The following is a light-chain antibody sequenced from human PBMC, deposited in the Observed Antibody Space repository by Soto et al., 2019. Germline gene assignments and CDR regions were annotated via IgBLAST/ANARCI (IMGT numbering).Light chain of an antibody. J-gene: IGKJ1*01. CDR3: QHYNSYSEA. CDR2: AAS. CDR1: QSINTR. V-gene: IGKV1-5*01. Sequence: DIQMTQSPSTLSASAGDRVTITCRASQSINTRLAWYQQKPGKAPKLLIYAASSLQSGVPSRFSGSGSGTEFTLTISSLQPDDFATYYCQHYNSYSEAFGQGTKVDIK.